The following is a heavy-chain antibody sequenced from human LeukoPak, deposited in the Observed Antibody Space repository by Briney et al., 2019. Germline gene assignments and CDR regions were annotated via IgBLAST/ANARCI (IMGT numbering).Heavy chain of an antibody. Sequence: PSETLSLTCTVSGGSISSSSYYWGWIRQPPGKGLEWIGSIYYSGSTYYNPSLKSRVTISVDTSKNQFSLKLSSVTAADTAVYYCAGGFGGDYVWGSYRPSGHFDYWGQGTLVTVSS. CDR2: IYYSGST. D-gene: IGHD3-16*02. CDR1: GGSISSSSYY. CDR3: AGGFGGDYVWGSYRPSGHFDY. J-gene: IGHJ4*02. V-gene: IGHV4-39*07.